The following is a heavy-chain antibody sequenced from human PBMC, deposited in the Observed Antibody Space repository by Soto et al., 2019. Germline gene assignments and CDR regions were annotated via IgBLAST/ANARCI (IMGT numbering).Heavy chain of an antibody. D-gene: IGHD2-8*01. V-gene: IGHV3-15*07. J-gene: IGHJ6*02. Sequence: EVQLVESGGGLVKPGGSLRLSCGASGFTFSHAWMNWVRQAPGKGLEWVGRIKSKIDGGTSDYAAPVKGRFSISRDDSKDTLFLQMNSLKTEDTAVYFCATMGHCSNGVCSYYYCGMDVWGLGTTVTVSS. CDR2: IKSKIDGGTS. CDR3: ATMGHCSNGVCSYYYCGMDV. CDR1: GFTFSHAW.